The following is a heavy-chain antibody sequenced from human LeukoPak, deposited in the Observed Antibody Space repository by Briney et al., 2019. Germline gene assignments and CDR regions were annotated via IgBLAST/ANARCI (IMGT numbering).Heavy chain of an antibody. CDR2: IYYSGST. J-gene: IGHJ4*02. D-gene: IGHD5-24*01. V-gene: IGHV4-39*07. CDR3: ARGYDLDGYLTYYFDY. Sequence: PSETLSLTCTVSGGSISSSSYYWGWIRQPPGKGLEWIGSIYYSGSTYYNPSLKSRVTISVDTSKNQFSLKLSSVTAADTAVYYCARGYDLDGYLTYYFDYWGQGTLVTVSS. CDR1: GGSISSSSYY.